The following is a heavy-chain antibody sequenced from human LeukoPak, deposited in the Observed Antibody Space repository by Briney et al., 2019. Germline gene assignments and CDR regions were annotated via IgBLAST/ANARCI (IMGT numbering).Heavy chain of an antibody. Sequence: SETLSLTCAVSGGSISSSHWWSWVRQPPGKGLEWIGEIYHSGSTNYNPSLKSRVTISVDKSKNQFSLKLSSVTAADTAVYYCARGRRWYYDSSGYYSIYYFDYWGQGTLVTVSS. J-gene: IGHJ4*02. V-gene: IGHV4-4*02. CDR3: ARGRRWYYDSSGYYSIYYFDY. CDR2: IYHSGST. D-gene: IGHD3-22*01. CDR1: GGSISSSHW.